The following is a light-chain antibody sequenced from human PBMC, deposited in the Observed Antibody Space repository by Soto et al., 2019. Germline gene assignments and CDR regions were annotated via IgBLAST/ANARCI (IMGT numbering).Light chain of an antibody. J-gene: IGKJ4*01. CDR1: HDIARW. V-gene: IGKV1-12*01. CDR3: QQVKGFPLT. Sequence: DIQMTQSPSYVSAFVGDRVAITCRASHDIARWLAWYQQQPGKAPRLLIYAASSLQSGVPTRFSGSGSGTDFALTITNLQPEDYAVYYCQQVKGFPLTFGGGTKVEIK. CDR2: AAS.